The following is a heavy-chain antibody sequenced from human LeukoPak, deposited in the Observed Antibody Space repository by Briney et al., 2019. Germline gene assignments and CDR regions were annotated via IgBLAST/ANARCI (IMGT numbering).Heavy chain of an antibody. D-gene: IGHD2-2*02. J-gene: IGHJ6*03. CDR2: IYYSGST. V-gene: IGHV4-39*07. CDR3: ARVSRNCSSTSCHTYYMDV. Sequence: SETLSLTCTVSGGSISSSSYYWGWIRQPPGKGLEWIGSIYYSGSTYYNPSLKSRVTMSVDTSKNQFSLKLSSVTAADTAVYYCARVSRNCSSTSCHTYYMDVWGKGTTVTVSS. CDR1: GGSISSSSYY.